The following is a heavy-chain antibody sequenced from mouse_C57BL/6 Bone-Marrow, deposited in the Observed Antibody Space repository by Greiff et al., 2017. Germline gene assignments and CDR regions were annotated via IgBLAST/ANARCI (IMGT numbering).Heavy chain of an antibody. J-gene: IGHJ4*01. Sequence: QVQLQQPGAELVKPGASVKMSCKASGYTFTSYWITWVKQRPGHGLEWIGDIYPGSGSTNYNEKFKSKATLTVDKSSSTAYMQRSCLTSEDSAFYYCAINFYYYGSIYYAMDYWGQGTSVTVSS. CDR2: IYPGSGST. V-gene: IGHV1-55*01. CDR3: AINFYYYGSIYYAMDY. CDR1: GYTFTSYW. D-gene: IGHD1-1*01.